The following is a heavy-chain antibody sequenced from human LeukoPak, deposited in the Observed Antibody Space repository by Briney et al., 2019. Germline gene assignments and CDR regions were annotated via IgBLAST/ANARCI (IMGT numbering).Heavy chain of an antibody. D-gene: IGHD4-17*01. J-gene: IGHJ4*02. Sequence: GASVKVSCKVSGYTLTELSMHWVRQAPGKGLEWMGGFDPEDGERIYAQKSQGRVTTTEDTSTDTAYMELSSLRSEDTAVYYCATCGDYRGDYWGQGTLVTVSS. CDR2: FDPEDGER. CDR1: GYTLTELS. CDR3: ATCGDYRGDY. V-gene: IGHV1-24*01.